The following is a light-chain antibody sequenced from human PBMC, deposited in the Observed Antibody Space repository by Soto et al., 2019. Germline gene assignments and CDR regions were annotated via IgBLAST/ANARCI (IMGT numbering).Light chain of an antibody. J-gene: IGKJ4*02. CDR2: AAS. Sequence: DIQMTQSPSSLSASVGDRVTITCRTSQDISNYLAWYQQKPGKVPKLLIYAASTLQSGGPSRFSGGGSGTDLSLTISRQQPEDVANYYCQKYNSAPHTCGGGTKVEIQ. CDR3: QKYNSAPHT. V-gene: IGKV1-27*01. CDR1: QDISNY.